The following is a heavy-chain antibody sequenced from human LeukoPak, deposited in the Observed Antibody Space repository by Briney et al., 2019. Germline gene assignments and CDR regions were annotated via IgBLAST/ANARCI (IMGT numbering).Heavy chain of an antibody. CDR3: AREGRAWAFDI. J-gene: IGHJ3*02. CDR2: INPNSGGT. Sequence: VSVKVSCKASGYTFTGYYIHWVRQAPGQGLEWMGWINPNSGGTNSAQKFQGRVTMTRDTSISTAYVELSRLRSDDTAVYYCAREGRAWAFDIWGQGTMVSVSS. CDR1: GYTFTGYY. V-gene: IGHV1-2*02.